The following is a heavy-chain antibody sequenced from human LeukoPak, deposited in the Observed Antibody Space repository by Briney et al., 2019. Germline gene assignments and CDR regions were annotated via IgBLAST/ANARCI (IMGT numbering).Heavy chain of an antibody. V-gene: IGHV3-21*01. CDR1: GFTFSSYS. Sequence: GGSLRLSCAASGFTFSSYSINWVRQAPGKGLEWVSAISSSSTYIYYADSVKGRFTISRDNAKNSLYLQMNSLRAEDTAVYYCARDLRGGYQGAFDIWGQGTMVTVSS. J-gene: IGHJ3*02. CDR2: ISSSSTYI. CDR3: ARDLRGGYQGAFDI. D-gene: IGHD1-26*01.